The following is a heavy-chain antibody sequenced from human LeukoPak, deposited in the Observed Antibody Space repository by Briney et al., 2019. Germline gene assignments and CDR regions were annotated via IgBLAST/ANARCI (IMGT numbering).Heavy chain of an antibody. CDR3: AKDSGNRDNWFDP. J-gene: IGHJ5*02. D-gene: IGHD1-14*01. CDR2: ISYDGSNK. Sequence: QPGRSLRLSCAASGFTFSSYGMHWVRQAPGKGLEWVAVISYDGSNKYYADSVKGRFTISRDNSKNTLYLQMNSLRAEDTAVYYCAKDSGNRDNWFDPWGQGTLVTVSS. CDR1: GFTFSSYG. V-gene: IGHV3-30*18.